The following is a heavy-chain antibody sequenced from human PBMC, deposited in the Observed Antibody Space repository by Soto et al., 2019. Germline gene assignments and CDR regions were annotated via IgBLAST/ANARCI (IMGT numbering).Heavy chain of an antibody. Sequence: GGSLRLSCAASGFTFSSYAMSWVRQAPGKGLEWVSAISGSGGSTYYADSVKGRFTISRDNSKNTLYLQMNSLRAEDTAVYYCAKEGPPIVVVPAALDYWGQGTLVTVSS. J-gene: IGHJ4*02. V-gene: IGHV3-23*01. CDR3: AKEGPPIVVVPAALDY. CDR2: ISGSGGST. D-gene: IGHD2-2*01. CDR1: GFTFSSYA.